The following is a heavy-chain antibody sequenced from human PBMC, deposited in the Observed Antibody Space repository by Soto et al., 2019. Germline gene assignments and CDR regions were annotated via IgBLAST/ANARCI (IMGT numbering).Heavy chain of an antibody. CDR3: ARDRSTMVRGKKNYGMDV. D-gene: IGHD3-10*01. V-gene: IGHV3-33*01. CDR2: IWYDGSNK. Sequence: PGGPLRLSCAASGFTFRSYGIHWVRQAPGKGLEWVAVIWYDGSNKYYADSVKGRFTISRDNSKNTLYLQMNSLRAEDTAVYYCARDRSTMVRGKKNYGMDVWGQGTTVNVPS. CDR1: GFTFRSYG. J-gene: IGHJ6*02.